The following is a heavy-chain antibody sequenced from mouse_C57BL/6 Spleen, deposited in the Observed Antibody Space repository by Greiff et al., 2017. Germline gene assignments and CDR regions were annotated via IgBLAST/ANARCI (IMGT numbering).Heavy chain of an antibody. CDR1: GFTFSDYG. J-gene: IGHJ2*01. V-gene: IGHV5-17*01. Sequence: EVKLQESGGGLVKPGGSLKLSCAASGFTFSDYGMHWVRQAPEKGLEWVAYISSGSSTIYYADTVKGRFTISRDNAKNTLFLQMTSLRSEDTAMYYCARQGYYYGSSSLYFDYWGQGTTLTVSS. CDR2: ISSGSSTI. CDR3: ARQGYYYGSSSLYFDY. D-gene: IGHD1-1*01.